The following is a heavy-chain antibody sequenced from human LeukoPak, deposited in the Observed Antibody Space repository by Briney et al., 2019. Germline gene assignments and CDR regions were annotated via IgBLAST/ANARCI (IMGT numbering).Heavy chain of an antibody. CDR3: ARTDLELGDFDY. CDR1: GGTFRSYA. CDR2: IIPILGTA. J-gene: IGHJ4*02. V-gene: IGHV1-69*05. Sequence: SVKVSCKASGGTFRSYAITWVRQAPGQGLEWMGRIIPILGTANYAQRFQGRLTITTDESTSTAYMELSSLRSEDTAEYYCARTDLELGDFDYWGQGTLVTVSS. D-gene: IGHD1-7*01.